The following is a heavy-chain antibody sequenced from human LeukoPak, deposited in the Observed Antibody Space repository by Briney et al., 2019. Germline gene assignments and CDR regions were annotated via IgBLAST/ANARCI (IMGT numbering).Heavy chain of an antibody. Sequence: SETLSLTCTVSGDSISSSSYYWGWVRQPPGKGLEWIGTFYSSGSTYYSPSLKSRVTISVDTSNNHFSLKLNSVTAADTAVYYCTTSPATGIYYYMDVWGKGTTATISS. CDR3: TTSPATGIYYYMDV. J-gene: IGHJ6*03. V-gene: IGHV4-39*02. CDR1: GDSISSSSYY. D-gene: IGHD4-17*01. CDR2: FYSSGST.